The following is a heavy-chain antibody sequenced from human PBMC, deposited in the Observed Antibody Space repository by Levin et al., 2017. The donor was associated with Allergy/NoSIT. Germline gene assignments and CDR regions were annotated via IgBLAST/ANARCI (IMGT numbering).Heavy chain of an antibody. CDR2: VDAVDNT. Sequence: GESLKISCAASGFTLSNYDMHWVRQATGKGLEWVSAVDAVDNTYYPDSVRGRFTVSRETAKNSFYLQMNSLTAGDTALYFCARESHGSGVRAFDVWGQGTMVTVSS. CDR3: ARESHGSGVRAFDV. J-gene: IGHJ3*01. D-gene: IGHD3-10*01. CDR1: GFTLSNYD. V-gene: IGHV3-13*01.